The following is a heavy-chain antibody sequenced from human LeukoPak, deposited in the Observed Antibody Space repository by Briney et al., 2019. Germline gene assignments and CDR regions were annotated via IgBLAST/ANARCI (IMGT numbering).Heavy chain of an antibody. Sequence: GGSLRLSCAASGFTFSSYGMHWVRQAPGKGLGWVAVISYDGSNKYYADSVKGRFTISRDNSKNTLYLQMNSLRAEDTAVYYCAKDLRPKRQWLDYYYYYGMDVWGQGTTVTVSS. V-gene: IGHV3-30*18. CDR2: ISYDGSNK. D-gene: IGHD6-19*01. CDR1: GFTFSSYG. CDR3: AKDLRPKRQWLDYYYYYGMDV. J-gene: IGHJ6*02.